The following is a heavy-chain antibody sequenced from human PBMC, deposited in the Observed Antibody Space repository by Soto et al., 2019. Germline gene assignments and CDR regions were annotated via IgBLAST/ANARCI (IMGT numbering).Heavy chain of an antibody. Sequence: ASVKVSCKASGYTFTSYGISWVRQAPGQGLEWMGWISAYNGNTNYAQKLQGRVTMTTDTSTSTAYMELRSLRSDDTAVYYCAGDLRITMVRAHGYWGQGTLVTVSS. V-gene: IGHV1-18*04. CDR1: GYTFTSYG. D-gene: IGHD3-10*01. J-gene: IGHJ4*02. CDR2: ISAYNGNT. CDR3: AGDLRITMVRAHGY.